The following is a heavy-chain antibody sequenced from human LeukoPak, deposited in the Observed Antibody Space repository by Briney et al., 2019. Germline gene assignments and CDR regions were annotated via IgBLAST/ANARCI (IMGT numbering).Heavy chain of an antibody. Sequence: SETLSLTCAVYGGSFSGYYWSWIRQPPGKGLEWIGEINHSGSTNYNPFLKSRVTISVDTSKNQFSLKLSSVTAADTAVYYCASLPYYYDSSGYSPEYYFDYWGQGTLVTVSS. J-gene: IGHJ4*02. CDR2: INHSGST. CDR1: GGSFSGYY. D-gene: IGHD3-22*01. V-gene: IGHV4-34*01. CDR3: ASLPYYYDSSGYSPEYYFDY.